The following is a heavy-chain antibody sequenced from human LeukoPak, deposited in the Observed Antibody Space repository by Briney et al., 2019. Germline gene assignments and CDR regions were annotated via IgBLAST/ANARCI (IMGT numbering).Heavy chain of an antibody. Sequence: SETLSLTCTVSGGSISSGSYYWSWIRQPAGKGLEWIGRIYTSGSTNYNPSLKSRVTISVDTSKNQFSLKLSSVTAADTAVYYCARGRNQIVGANYYYYYMDVWGKGTTVTISS. CDR2: IYTSGST. V-gene: IGHV4-61*02. CDR1: GGSISSGSYY. CDR3: ARGRNQIVGANYYYYYMDV. J-gene: IGHJ6*03. D-gene: IGHD1-26*01.